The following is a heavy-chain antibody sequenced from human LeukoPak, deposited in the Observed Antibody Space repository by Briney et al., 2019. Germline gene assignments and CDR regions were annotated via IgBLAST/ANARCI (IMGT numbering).Heavy chain of an antibody. CDR2: ISWNSGSI. J-gene: IGHJ4*02. CDR3: AKAEGWELPYYFDY. Sequence: GRSLRLSCAASGVTLDDYAMHWVRQAPGKGLEWVTGISWNSGSIGYADSVKGRFTISRDNAKNSLYLQMNSLRAEDTALYYCAKAEGWELPYYFDYWGQGTLVTVSS. D-gene: IGHD1-26*01. CDR1: GVTLDDYA. V-gene: IGHV3-9*01.